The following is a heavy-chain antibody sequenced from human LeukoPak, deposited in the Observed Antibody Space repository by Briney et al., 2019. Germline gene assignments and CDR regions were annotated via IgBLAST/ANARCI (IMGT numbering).Heavy chain of an antibody. CDR2: ISGSGGST. D-gene: IGHD6-13*01. V-gene: IGHV3-23*01. CDR1: GFTFSSYA. J-gene: IGHJ4*02. Sequence: GGSLRLSCAASGFTFSSYAMSWVRQAPGKGLEWVSAISGSGGSTYYADSVKGRSTISRDNSKNTLYLQMNSLRAEDTAVYYCAKETGYSSSWYGFDYWGQGTLVTVSS. CDR3: AKETGYSSSWYGFDY.